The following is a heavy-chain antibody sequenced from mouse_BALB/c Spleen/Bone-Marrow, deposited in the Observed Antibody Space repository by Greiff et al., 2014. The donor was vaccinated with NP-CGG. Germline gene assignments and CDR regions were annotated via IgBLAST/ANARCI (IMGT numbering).Heavy chain of an antibody. J-gene: IGHJ3*01. V-gene: IGHV1S135*01. CDR2: IDPFNGVT. Sequence: LVESGPELMKPGASVKISCKASGYSFTNYYIHWVKQSHGKSLEWIGYIDPFNGVTTYNQKFKGKATLTVDKSSNTAYMHLSSLTSEDSAVFYCARRVITTGPGFAYWGQGTLVTVSA. CDR1: GYSFTNYY. D-gene: IGHD2-4*01. CDR3: ARRVITTGPGFAY.